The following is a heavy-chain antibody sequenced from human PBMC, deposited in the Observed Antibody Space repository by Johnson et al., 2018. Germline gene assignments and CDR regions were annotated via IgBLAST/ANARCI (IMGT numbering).Heavy chain of an antibody. V-gene: IGHV3-49*03. CDR1: GYTFGNYA. CDR3: TREDLIVVPAGYYYYGMDV. D-gene: IGHD2-2*01. J-gene: IGHJ6*02. Sequence: VQLQESGGDMVEPGRPLRLSCSGYGYTFGNYAVSWFRQAPGKGLEWVGHMRSPAYGATTQLAASVQGRFTIPRDDSKSIAYPQMNSLKTEDTAVYYCTREDLIVVPAGYYYYGMDVWGQGTTVTVSS. CDR2: MRSPAYGATT.